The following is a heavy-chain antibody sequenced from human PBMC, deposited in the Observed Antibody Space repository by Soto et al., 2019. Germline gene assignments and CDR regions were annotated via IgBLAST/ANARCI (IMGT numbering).Heavy chain of an antibody. Sequence: SVKVSCKASGYTFTVYYMHGVRQAPVQGLEWMGWINPNSGGTNYAQKFQGRVTMTRDTSISTAYMELSRLRSDDTAVYYCARRTKNTVTTSYFDYWGQGTLVTVSS. J-gene: IGHJ4*02. CDR1: GYTFTVYY. CDR3: ARRTKNTVTTSYFDY. D-gene: IGHD4-4*01. V-gene: IGHV1-2*02. CDR2: INPNSGGT.